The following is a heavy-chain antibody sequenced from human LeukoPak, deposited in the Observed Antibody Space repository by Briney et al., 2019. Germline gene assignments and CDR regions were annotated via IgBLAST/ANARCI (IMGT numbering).Heavy chain of an antibody. J-gene: IGHJ4*02. CDR2: IYYSGST. D-gene: IGHD3-16*01. CDR3: ARGLLGLDY. Sequence: PSETLSLTCTVSGGSISSYYWSWIRQPPGKGLEWIGYIYYSGSTNYNPSLKSRVTISVDTSKNQFSLKLSSVTAADTAMYYCARGLLGLDYWGQGTLVTVSS. V-gene: IGHV4-59*01. CDR1: GGSISSYY.